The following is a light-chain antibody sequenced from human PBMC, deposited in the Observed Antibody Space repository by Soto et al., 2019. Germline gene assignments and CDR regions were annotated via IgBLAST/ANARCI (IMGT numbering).Light chain of an antibody. Sequence: EVVLTQSPGTLSLSPGERATLSCRASQSIKGTYLAWYQQKPGQAPRLLLYGASTRATCIPDRFSGGGSGTDFTLTISRLEPEDFAVYYCQQYGGSPPYTFGQGTKLEIK. CDR3: QQYGGSPPYT. CDR2: GAS. V-gene: IGKV3-20*01. CDR1: QSIKGTY. J-gene: IGKJ2*01.